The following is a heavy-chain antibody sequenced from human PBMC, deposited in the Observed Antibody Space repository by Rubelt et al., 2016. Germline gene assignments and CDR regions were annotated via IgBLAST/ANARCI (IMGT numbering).Heavy chain of an antibody. CDR1: GGSISSSNW. J-gene: IGHJ4*02. CDR2: IYHSGST. D-gene: IGHD5-24*01. CDR3: ARDLRGDGYSHDDY. Sequence: QVQLQESGPGLVKPSGTLSLTCAVSGGSISSSNWWSWVRQPPGKGLEWIGEIYHSGSTKNNPSLRGRVTISVDTSKNQFSLKLSSVTAADTAVYYCARDLRGDGYSHDDYWGQGTLVTVSS. V-gene: IGHV4-4*02.